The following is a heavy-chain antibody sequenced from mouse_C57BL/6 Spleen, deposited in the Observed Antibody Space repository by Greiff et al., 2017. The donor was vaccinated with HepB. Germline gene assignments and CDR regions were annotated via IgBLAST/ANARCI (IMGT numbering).Heavy chain of an antibody. D-gene: IGHD3-1*01. Sequence: QVQLQQSGPELVQPGASVKISCKASGYTFTDYYINWVKQRPGQGLEWIGWIFPGSGSTSYNEKFKGKGEVTVGKSYSTAYMLLSSLTSEDSGVYLCERSGDYAMDDWGKGTTVTVSS. V-gene: IGHV1-75*01. CDR3: ERSGDYAMDD. CDR2: IFPGSGST. CDR1: GYTFTDYY. J-gene: IGHJ4*01.